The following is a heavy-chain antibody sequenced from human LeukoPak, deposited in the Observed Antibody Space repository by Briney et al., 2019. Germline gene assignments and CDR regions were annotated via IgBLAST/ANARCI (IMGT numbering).Heavy chain of an antibody. CDR3: ARDREGGYSNSYYFAF. D-gene: IGHD4-11*01. Sequence: ASVKVSCKASGGTFSSFTISWVRQAPGQGLEWMGGIIPILSTPTYAQNFQGRLTITADESTKTAYMELTSLRSEDTAVYYCARDREGGYSNSYYFAFWGQGTLITVAS. CDR1: GGTFSSFT. CDR2: IIPILSTP. J-gene: IGHJ4*02. V-gene: IGHV1-69*13.